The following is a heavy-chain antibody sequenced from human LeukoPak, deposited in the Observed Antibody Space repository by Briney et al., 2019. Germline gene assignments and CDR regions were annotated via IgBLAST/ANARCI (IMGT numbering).Heavy chain of an antibody. CDR1: GSTFSNAW. CDR3: STRAGWEFLTEF. V-gene: IGHV3-15*01. CDR2: IKNKVDGGTT. D-gene: IGHD3-10*01. Sequence: GGTLRLSCAASGSTFSNAWMSWVRQAPGKGSEWVGRIKNKVDGGTTDYAAPVKGRFTISRDDSKSTLYLQMDSLKPEDTAVYYCSTRAGWEFLTEFWGQGTLDTVSS. J-gene: IGHJ4*02.